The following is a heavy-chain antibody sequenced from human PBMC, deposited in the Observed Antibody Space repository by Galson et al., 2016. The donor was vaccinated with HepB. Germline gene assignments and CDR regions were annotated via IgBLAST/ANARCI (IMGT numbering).Heavy chain of an antibody. Sequence: SLRLSCAGFGFTFSRSGLNWVRQAPGKGLVWVSHVTSYGDTAYADSVKGRFTISRDNAKNTVFLQMDSLRAEDTAVYYCARDGLSTTPDDYWGQGTLVTVSS. D-gene: IGHD1-1*01. CDR1: GFTFSRSG. CDR3: ARDGLSTTPDDY. J-gene: IGHJ4*02. V-gene: IGHV3-74*01. CDR2: VTSYGDT.